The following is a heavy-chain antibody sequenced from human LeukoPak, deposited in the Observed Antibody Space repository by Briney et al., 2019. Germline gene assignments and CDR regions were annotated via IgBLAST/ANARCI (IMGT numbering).Heavy chain of an antibody. CDR3: ARGGYFDTLTYFDY. J-gene: IGHJ4*02. CDR1: GYTFTSYY. CDR2: INPGGGST. D-gene: IGHD6-25*01. V-gene: IGHV1-46*01. Sequence: ASVTVSFKASGYTFTSYYMHWVRQAPGQGLEWMGIINPGGGSTSYAQRFQGRVTMTRDTSTSTVYMGLSSLRSEDTAVYYCARGGYFDTLTYFDYWGQGTLVTVSS.